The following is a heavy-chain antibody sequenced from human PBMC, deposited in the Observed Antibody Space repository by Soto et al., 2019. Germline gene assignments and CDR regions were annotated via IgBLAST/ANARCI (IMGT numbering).Heavy chain of an antibody. D-gene: IGHD3-10*01. J-gene: IGHJ5*02. V-gene: IGHV2-5*02. Sequence: QITLKESGRTLVKPTQTLTLTCTFSGFSLSTNGVGVGWIRQPPGKALEWLALIYWDGDKRYSPSLKSRLTVTKDTTNNQVVLTMSNMDPVDTATYYCAHIENYYQFDWFDPWGQGILVTVSS. CDR1: GFSLSTNGVG. CDR2: IYWDGDK. CDR3: AHIENYYQFDWFDP.